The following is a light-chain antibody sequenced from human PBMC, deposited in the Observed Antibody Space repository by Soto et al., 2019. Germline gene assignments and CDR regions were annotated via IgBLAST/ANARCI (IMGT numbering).Light chain of an antibody. Sequence: EIVLTQSPGTLSLSPGERATLSCRASQSVSSSYLAWYQQKPGQAPRLLIYGASGRATGTPDSFSGSGSGTDFTLTISRLEPEDFAVYYCQQYPGYTFGQVTKLEIK. CDR2: GAS. J-gene: IGKJ2*01. V-gene: IGKV3-20*01. CDR3: QQYPGYT. CDR1: QSVSSSY.